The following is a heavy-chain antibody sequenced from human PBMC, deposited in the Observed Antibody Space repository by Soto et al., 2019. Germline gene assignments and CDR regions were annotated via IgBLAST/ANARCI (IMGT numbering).Heavy chain of an antibody. CDR3: SRGLNAAASYYYCFGA. J-gene: IGHJ6*02. D-gene: IGHD3-10*01. CDR1: GVSLIGGSYY. CDR2: IYFTGST. V-gene: IGHV4-61*01. Sequence: SETLSLTCTVSGVSLIGGSYYWTWIRQPPGGGLEWIAYIYFTGSTNYNPCLASRVTGSLDMSKNQFSRKLNSVKAADTAVYYCSRGLNAAASYYYCFGAWGQATSVTVSS.